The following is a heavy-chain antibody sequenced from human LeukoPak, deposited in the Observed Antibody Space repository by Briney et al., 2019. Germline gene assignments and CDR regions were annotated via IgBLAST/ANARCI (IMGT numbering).Heavy chain of an antibody. Sequence: ASVKVSCKASGYTFTGYYMHWVRQAPGQGLEWMGWINPNSGGTNYAQKFQGWVTMTRDTSISTAYMELSRLRSDDTAVYYCARAEDSSSWAVDYWGQGTLVTVSS. D-gene: IGHD6-13*01. J-gene: IGHJ4*02. CDR2: INPNSGGT. CDR3: ARAEDSSSWAVDY. V-gene: IGHV1-2*04. CDR1: GYTFTGYY.